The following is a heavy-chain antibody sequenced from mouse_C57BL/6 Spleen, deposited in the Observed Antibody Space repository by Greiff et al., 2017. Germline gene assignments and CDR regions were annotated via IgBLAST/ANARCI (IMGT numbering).Heavy chain of an antibody. Sequence: VQLQQSGPELVKPGASVKISCKASGYTFTDYYMNWVKQSHGKSLEWIGDINPNNGGTSYNQKFKGKATLTVDKSSSTAYMELRSLTSEDSAVYYCAKRTNWEGSFAYWGQGTLVTVSA. CDR1: GYTFTDYY. CDR3: AKRTNWEGSFAY. V-gene: IGHV1-26*01. J-gene: IGHJ3*01. D-gene: IGHD4-1*02. CDR2: INPNNGGT.